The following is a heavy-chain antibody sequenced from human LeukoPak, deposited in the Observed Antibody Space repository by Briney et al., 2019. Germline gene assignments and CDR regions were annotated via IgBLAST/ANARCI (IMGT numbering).Heavy chain of an antibody. CDR1: GFTVSSNY. V-gene: IGHV3-66*01. J-gene: IGHJ4*02. CDR3: AKDHYYGSGSYPPLFDY. CDR2: IYSGGST. D-gene: IGHD3-10*01. Sequence: GGSLRLSCAASGFTVSSNYMSWVRQAPGKGLEWVSVIYSGGSTYYADSVKGRFTISRDNSKNTLYLQMNSLRAEDTAVYYCAKDHYYGSGSYPPLFDYWGQGTLVTVSS.